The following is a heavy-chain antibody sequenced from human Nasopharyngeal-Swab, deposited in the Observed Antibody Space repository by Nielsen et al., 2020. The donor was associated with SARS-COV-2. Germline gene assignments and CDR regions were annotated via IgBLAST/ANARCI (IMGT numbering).Heavy chain of an antibody. V-gene: IGHV2-26*01. CDR2: IFADDAK. CDR3: ARNQNWGFDY. D-gene: IGHD7-27*01. CDR1: GFSLSDARMG. Sequence: FGPTLVKPTETLSLTCTVSGFSLSDARMGVSWIRQPPGKALEWLAHIFADDAKSYITSLKDRLNVSRDTSKSQVVLTMTNMDPVDTATYYCARNQNWGFDYWGQGTLVTVSS. J-gene: IGHJ4*02.